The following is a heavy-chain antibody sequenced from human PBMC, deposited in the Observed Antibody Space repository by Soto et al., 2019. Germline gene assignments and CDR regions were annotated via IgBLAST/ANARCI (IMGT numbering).Heavy chain of an antibody. CDR2: TYCRSKWYN. CDR1: GDSVSSNTAS. CDR3: AKGDNHGLKTGYAFDP. V-gene: IGHV6-1*01. Sequence: SQTLSLTCAISGDSVSSNTASWNWIRQSPSRGLEWLGRTYCRSKWYNDYAVSVKSRIIINPDTANNQFSLQLNSGTPEDTAVYFCAKGDNHGLKTGYAFDPWGQGIMVTVSS. D-gene: IGHD5-12*01. J-gene: IGHJ5*02.